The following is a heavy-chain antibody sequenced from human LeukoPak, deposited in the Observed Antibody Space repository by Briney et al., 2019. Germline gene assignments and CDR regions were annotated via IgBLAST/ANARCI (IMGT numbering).Heavy chain of an antibody. CDR1: GYTFTSYY. Sequence: SVKVSCKASGYTFTSYYMHWVRQAPGQGLEWMGIINPSGGSTSYAQKFQGRVTMTRDTSTSTVYMELSSLRSEDTAVYYCARVSCSSTSCSHAFDIWGQGTMVTVSS. V-gene: IGHV1-46*03. CDR2: INPSGGST. D-gene: IGHD2-2*01. J-gene: IGHJ3*02. CDR3: ARVSCSSTSCSHAFDI.